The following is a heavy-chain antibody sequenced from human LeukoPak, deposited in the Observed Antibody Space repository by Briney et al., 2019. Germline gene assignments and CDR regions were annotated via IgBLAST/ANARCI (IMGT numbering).Heavy chain of an antibody. D-gene: IGHD3-22*01. CDR3: ARDFSALKECPNYYDSSGSYRVS. J-gene: IGHJ4*02. V-gene: IGHV1-69*04. CDR2: IIPILGIA. CDR1: GGTFSSYA. Sequence: SVKVSCKASGGTFSSYAISWVRQAPGQGLEWMGRIIPILGIANYAQKFQGRVTITADKSTSTAYMELSSLRSEDTAVYYCARDFSALKECPNYYDSSGSYRVSWGQGTLVTVSS.